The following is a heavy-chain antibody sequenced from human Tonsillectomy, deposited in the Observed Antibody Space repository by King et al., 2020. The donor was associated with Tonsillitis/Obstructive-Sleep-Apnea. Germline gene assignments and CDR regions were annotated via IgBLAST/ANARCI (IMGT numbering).Heavy chain of an antibody. Sequence: QLVQSGAEVKKPGASVKVSCKASGYTFISNGISWVRQAPGQGLEWMGWISAYNGNTNYAQKPQGRYTMTTDTSTSTAYMELRSLRSDDTAVYYCARVGDIVVVPAAMNWFDPWGQGTLVTVSS. CDR2: ISAYNGNT. CDR1: GYTFISNG. V-gene: IGHV1-18*01. D-gene: IGHD2-2*01. J-gene: IGHJ5*02. CDR3: ARVGDIVVVPAAMNWFDP.